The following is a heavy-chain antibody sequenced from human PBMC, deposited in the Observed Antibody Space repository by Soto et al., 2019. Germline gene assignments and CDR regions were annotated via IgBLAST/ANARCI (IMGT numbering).Heavy chain of an antibody. J-gene: IGHJ6*02. CDR2: IKIGSGDT. Sequence: QAQLVQSGAEVKKPGASVKISCRASGYTFSRFTIHWVRQAPGQRLEWMGWIKIGSGDTKYPQQFQGRVNIMREISANTVSMELSSLRSEDTAVYFCAREPPPLWQLSSDYFYYGMDVWGQGTTITVSS. D-gene: IGHD3-16*02. CDR1: GYTFSRFT. CDR3: AREPPPLWQLSSDYFYYGMDV. V-gene: IGHV1-3*04.